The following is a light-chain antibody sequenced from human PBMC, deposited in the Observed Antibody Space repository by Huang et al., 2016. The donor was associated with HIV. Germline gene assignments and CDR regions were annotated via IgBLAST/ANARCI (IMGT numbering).Light chain of an antibody. Sequence: DVVMTQSPLSLPVAPGQSASLSCKSSQSLLHTTGPNSLDWYLQKAGRSPQLLIYLVSNRASGVPDRFTGSGSGSDFTLEISRVEADDVGIYYCMQGLQTPPTFGQGTKLEI. CDR2: LVS. J-gene: IGKJ2*01. CDR3: MQGLQTPPT. CDR1: QSLLHTTGPNS. V-gene: IGKV2-28*01.